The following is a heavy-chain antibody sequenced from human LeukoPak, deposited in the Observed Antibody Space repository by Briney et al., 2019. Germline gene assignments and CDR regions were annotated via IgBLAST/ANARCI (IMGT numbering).Heavy chain of an antibody. CDR2: IYYSRTT. J-gene: IGHJ4*02. D-gene: IGHD4-17*01. CDR3: ARSGTVTTWNY. Sequence: SQTLSLTCTVSGRPISSGGYYLSWIRQHPGTGLEWIGCIYYSRTTYYHPSLTSRVARTVDPSKNQFALKLSSVTAADTAVYYCARSGTVTTWNYWGQGTLVTVSS. CDR1: GRPISSGGYY. V-gene: IGHV4-31*03.